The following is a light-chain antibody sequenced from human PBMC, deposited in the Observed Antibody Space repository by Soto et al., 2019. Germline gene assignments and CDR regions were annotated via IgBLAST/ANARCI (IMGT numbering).Light chain of an antibody. CDR3: VAWDDSLNGYVV. J-gene: IGLJ2*01. CDR1: SSNIGSNT. Sequence: SVLTQPPSASGTPGQRVTISCSGSSSNIGSNTVNWCQQLPGTAPKLVIYSNNQRPSGVPDRFSGSKSGTSASLAISGLQSEDEADYYCVAWDDSLNGYVVFGGGT. CDR2: SNN. V-gene: IGLV1-44*01.